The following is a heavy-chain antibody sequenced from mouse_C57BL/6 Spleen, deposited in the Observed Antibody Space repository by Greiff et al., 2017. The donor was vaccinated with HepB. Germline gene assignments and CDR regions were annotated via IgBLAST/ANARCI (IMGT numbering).Heavy chain of an antibody. CDR2: IWSDGST. J-gene: IGHJ3*01. D-gene: IGHD2-2*01. CDR3: ARHESYYGYSWFAY. Sequence: VAPSQSLSITCTVSGFSLTSYGVHWVRQPPGKGLEWLVVIWSDGSTTYNSALKSRLSISKDNSKSQVFLKMNSLQTDDTAMYYCARHESYYGYSWFAYWGQGTLVTVSA. V-gene: IGHV2-6-2*01. CDR1: GFSLTSYG.